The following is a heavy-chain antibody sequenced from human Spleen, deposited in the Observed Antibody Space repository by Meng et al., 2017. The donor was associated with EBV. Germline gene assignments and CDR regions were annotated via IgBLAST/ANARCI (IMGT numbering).Heavy chain of an antibody. V-gene: IGHV4-34*01. CDR3: ARGVQVAWRFDP. CDR1: GGSFSGFY. Sequence: LPPWGVGLLKPSETLSLTCAVSGGSFSGFYWGWIRQPPGKGLEWIGEINHSGSTNYNPSLKSRVTISIDTSKNQFSLKLNSVTAADTAVYYCARGVQVAWRFDPWGQGTLVTVSS. D-gene: IGHD2-15*01. CDR2: INHSGST. J-gene: IGHJ5*02.